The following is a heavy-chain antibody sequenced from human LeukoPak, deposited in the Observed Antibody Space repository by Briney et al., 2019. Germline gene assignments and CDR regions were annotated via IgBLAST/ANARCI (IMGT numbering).Heavy chain of an antibody. CDR3: ARVPYSSGWYPPDY. CDR1: GFTFSSSW. CDR2: INNDGSST. V-gene: IGHV3-74*01. D-gene: IGHD6-19*01. J-gene: IGHJ4*02. Sequence: GGSLRLSCAASGFTFSSSWMHWVRQAAGKGLEWVSHINNDGSSTSYADSVKGRFTISRDNAKNTLYLQMNSLRADDTAVYYCARVPYSSGWYPPDYWGQGTLVTVSS.